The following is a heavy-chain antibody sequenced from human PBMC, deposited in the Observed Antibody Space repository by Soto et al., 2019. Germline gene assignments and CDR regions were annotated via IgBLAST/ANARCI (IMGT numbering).Heavy chain of an antibody. D-gene: IGHD5-18*01. V-gene: IGHV1-69*02. CDR1: GGTFSSYT. CDR2: IIPILGIA. CDR3: ARLDTAMVNDDY. J-gene: IGHJ4*02. Sequence: QVQLVQSGAEVKKPGSSVKVSCKASGGTFSSYTISWVRQAPGQGLEWMGRIIPILGIANYAQKCQGRVTITADKSTSTAYMELSSLRSEDTAVYYCARLDTAMVNDDYWCQGTLVTVSS.